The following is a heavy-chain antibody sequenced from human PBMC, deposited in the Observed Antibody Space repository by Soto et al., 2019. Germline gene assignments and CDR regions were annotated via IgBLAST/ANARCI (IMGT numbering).Heavy chain of an antibody. Sequence: QITLKESGPTLVRPTQTLTLTCTFSGFSLTTTGVGVGWIRQPPGEALDWLAVIYWDDERRYSPSLRSRLTITKDTSQNQLVLIMTNMDPVETATYFCAHITSTYGGVIGDEAFDIWGQGTMVTVSS. CDR2: IYWDDER. CDR3: AHITSTYGGVIGDEAFDI. CDR1: GFSLTTTGVG. J-gene: IGHJ3*02. V-gene: IGHV2-5*02. D-gene: IGHD3-16*02.